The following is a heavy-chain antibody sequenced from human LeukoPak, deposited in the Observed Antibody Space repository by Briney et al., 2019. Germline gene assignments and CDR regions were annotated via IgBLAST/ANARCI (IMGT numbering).Heavy chain of an antibody. CDR3: AKDPGPYGSGTYADY. J-gene: IGHJ4*02. Sequence: GGSLRLSCAASGFTFRSDWMSWVRQAPGKGLEWVANIKQDGSEKYYVDSVKGRFTISRDNSKNTLYLQMNSLRAEDTAVYYCAKDPGPYGSGTYADYWGQGTLVTVSS. CDR1: GFTFRSDW. D-gene: IGHD3-10*01. V-gene: IGHV3-7*03. CDR2: IKQDGSEK.